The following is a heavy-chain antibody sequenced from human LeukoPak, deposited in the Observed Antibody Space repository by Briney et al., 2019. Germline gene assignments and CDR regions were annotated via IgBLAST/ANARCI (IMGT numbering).Heavy chain of an antibody. CDR3: ARRVLYGSGRYYEQ. D-gene: IGHD3-10*01. Sequence: PSETLSLTCTVSGGSISSYYWSWIRQPPGKGLECIGYIYYSGSTNYNPSLKSRVTISVDTSKNQYSLKLSSVTAADTAVYYCARRVLYGSGRYYEQWGQGTLVTVSS. CDR2: IYYSGST. J-gene: IGHJ4*02. CDR1: GGSISSYY. V-gene: IGHV4-59*08.